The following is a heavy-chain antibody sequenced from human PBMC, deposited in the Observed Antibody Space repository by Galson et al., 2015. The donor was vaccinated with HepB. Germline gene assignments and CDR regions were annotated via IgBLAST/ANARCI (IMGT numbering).Heavy chain of an antibody. CDR1: GGTSSSYA. Sequence: SVKVSCKASGGTSSSYAISWVRQAPGQGLEWMGGIIPIFGTANYAQKFQGRVTITADESTSTAYMELSSLRSEDTAVYYCARGRLVVPAAYPYDAFDIWGQGTMVTVSS. CDR2: IIPIFGTA. V-gene: IGHV1-69*13. J-gene: IGHJ3*02. CDR3: ARGRLVVPAAYPYDAFDI. D-gene: IGHD2-2*01.